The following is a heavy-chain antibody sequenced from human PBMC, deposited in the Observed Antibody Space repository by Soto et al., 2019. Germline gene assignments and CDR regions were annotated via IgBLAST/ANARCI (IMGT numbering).Heavy chain of an antibody. CDR2: ISYDGSNK. CDR1: GFTFSSYG. D-gene: IGHD6-13*01. CDR3: AKDPRYSSTNWFDP. Sequence: PGGSLRLSCAASGFTFSSYGMHWVRQAPGKGLEWVAVISYDGSNKYYADSVKGRFTISRDNSKNTLYLQMNSLRAEDTAVYYCAKDPRYSSTNWFDPWGQGTLVTVSS. J-gene: IGHJ5*02. V-gene: IGHV3-30*18.